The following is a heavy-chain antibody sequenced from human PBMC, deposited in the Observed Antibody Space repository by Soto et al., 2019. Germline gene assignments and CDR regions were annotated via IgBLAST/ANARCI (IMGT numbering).Heavy chain of an antibody. CDR1: GASISYGGFS. J-gene: IGHJ4*02. D-gene: IGHD5-12*01. V-gene: IGHV4-30-2*06. Sequence: QLQLQESGSGLVKTSETLSLTCTVSGASISYGGFSWSWIRQSPGKGLVWIGYISHLESTYFHPSFKSPLTMTIDRTSNQFSLKLSSVTAADMAVYYCARGGGYDSFDYWGQGVLVTVSS. CDR2: ISHLEST. CDR3: ARGGGYDSFDY.